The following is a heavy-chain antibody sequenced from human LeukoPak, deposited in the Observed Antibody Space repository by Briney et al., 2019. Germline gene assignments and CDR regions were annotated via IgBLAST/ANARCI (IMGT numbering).Heavy chain of an antibody. CDR1: GFTFSSYS. D-gene: IGHD5-12*01. CDR2: ISSSSNTI. V-gene: IGHV3-48*02. CDR3: ARDILTKQAYSGYDN. Sequence: PGGSLRLSCAASGFTFSSYSMNWVRQAPGPGLEWVSYISSSSNTIYYADSVKGRFTISRDNAKNSLYLQMNSLRDEDTAVYYCARDILTKQAYSGYDNWGQGTLVTVSS. J-gene: IGHJ4*02.